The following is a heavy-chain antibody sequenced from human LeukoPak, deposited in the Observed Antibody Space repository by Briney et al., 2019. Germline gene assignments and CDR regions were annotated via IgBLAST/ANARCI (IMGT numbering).Heavy chain of an antibody. V-gene: IGHV3-53*04. CDR3: ARVGDEVAYTSGYLDH. J-gene: IGHJ4*02. D-gene: IGHD3-22*01. CDR1: GFTVSSHD. Sequence: PGGSLCLSCAASGFTVSSHDMSWVRQAPGKGLEWVSVIYMGGTTYYADSVKGRFTISRHSSKNTLYLQMNSLRAEDTAVYYCARVGDEVAYTSGYLDHWGEGTLVTVSS. CDR2: IYMGGTT.